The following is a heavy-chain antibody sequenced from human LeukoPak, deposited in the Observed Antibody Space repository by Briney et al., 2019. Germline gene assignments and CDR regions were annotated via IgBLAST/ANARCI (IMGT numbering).Heavy chain of an antibody. CDR2: IYSGGST. CDR1: GFTVSSNY. D-gene: IGHD3-10*01. J-gene: IGHJ4*02. Sequence: GGSLRLSCAASGFTVSSNYMSWVRQAPGKGLEWVSVIYSGGSTYYADSVKGRFTISRDNSKNTLYVQMNSLRAEDTAVYYCAKGHYYGSGSLDYWGQGTLVTVSS. V-gene: IGHV3-53*01. CDR3: AKGHYYGSGSLDY.